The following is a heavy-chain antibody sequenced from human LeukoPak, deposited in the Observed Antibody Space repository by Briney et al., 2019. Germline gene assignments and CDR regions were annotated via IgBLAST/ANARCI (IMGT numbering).Heavy chain of an antibody. D-gene: IGHD2-15*01. CDR3: AKDQLNRFCSGGSCSITHDY. CDR1: GFIFNAYG. V-gene: IGHV3-23*01. CDR2: ITGSTRST. Sequence: GGSLRLSCEASGFIFNAYGMSWVRQVPGQGLEWVSGITGSTRSTYYADSVKGRFTISRDNSNNTLFLQMNSLRVDDTALYYCAKDQLNRFCSGGSCSITHDYWGQGTLVTVSS. J-gene: IGHJ4*02.